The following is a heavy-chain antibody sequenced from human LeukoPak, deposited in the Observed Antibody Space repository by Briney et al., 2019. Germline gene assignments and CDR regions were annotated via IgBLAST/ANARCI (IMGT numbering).Heavy chain of an antibody. CDR1: GFTFSSYG. CDR3: AYSSGYYH. V-gene: IGHV3-64D*06. CDR2: ITSNGGTT. J-gene: IGHJ1*01. D-gene: IGHD3-22*01. Sequence: PGGSLRLSCAASGFTFSSYGMHWVRQAPGKGLEYVSAITSNGGTTYYADSVKGRFTISRDNSKDTLYLHMSTLRPEDTAVYYCAYSSGYYHWGQGTLVTVSS.